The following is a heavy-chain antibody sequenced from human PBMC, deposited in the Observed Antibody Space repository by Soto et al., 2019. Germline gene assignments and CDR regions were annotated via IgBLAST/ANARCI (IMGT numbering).Heavy chain of an antibody. CDR2: IYYSGSS. CDR3: ARDLASGGNAFDI. D-gene: IGHD2-15*01. Sequence: SETLSLTCTVSGGSISSGGYYWSWIRQHPGKGLECIGYIYYSGSSYYNPSLKSRVTISVDTSKNQFSLWLSSVTAAGTAVYFCARDLASGGNAFDIWGQGTMVTVSS. V-gene: IGHV4-31*03. J-gene: IGHJ3*02. CDR1: GGSISSGGYY.